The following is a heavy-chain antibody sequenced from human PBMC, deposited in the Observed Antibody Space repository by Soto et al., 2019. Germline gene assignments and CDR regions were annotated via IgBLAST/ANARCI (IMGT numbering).Heavy chain of an antibody. D-gene: IGHD3-10*01. J-gene: IGHJ6*02. CDR2: INPNSGGT. V-gene: IGHV1-2*04. CDR1: GYTFTGYY. Sequence: ASVKVSCKASGYTFTGYYMHWVRQAPGQGLEWMGWINPNSGGTNYAQKFQGWVTMTRDTSISTAYMELSRLRSDDTAVYYCARAGITMVRGVNYYYYYYGMEVWGQGTTVNVS. CDR3: ARAGITMVRGVNYYYYYYGMEV.